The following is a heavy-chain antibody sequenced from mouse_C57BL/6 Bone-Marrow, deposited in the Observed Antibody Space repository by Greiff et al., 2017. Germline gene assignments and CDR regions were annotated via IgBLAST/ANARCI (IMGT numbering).Heavy chain of an antibody. CDR3: AREDEDYDVSWFAY. Sequence: QVQLQQPGAELVKPGASVKMSCTASGYTFTSYWITWVKQRPGQGLEWIGDIYPGSGSTNYNEKFKSKATLTVDTSSSTAYMQLSSLTSEDSAVYYCAREDEDYDVSWFAYWGQGTLVTVSA. D-gene: IGHD2-4*01. J-gene: IGHJ3*01. V-gene: IGHV1-55*01. CDR1: GYTFTSYW. CDR2: IYPGSGST.